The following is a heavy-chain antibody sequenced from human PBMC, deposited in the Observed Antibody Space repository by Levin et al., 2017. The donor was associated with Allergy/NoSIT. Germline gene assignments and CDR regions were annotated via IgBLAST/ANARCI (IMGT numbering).Heavy chain of an antibody. V-gene: IGHV4-61*02. CDR2: IYVTGST. CDR3: ARDLEGFSGYKPYCYTDV. CDR1: GDSISRGFYY. D-gene: IGHD5-12*01. J-gene: IGHJ6*03. Sequence: SETLSLTCSVSGDSISRGFYYWSWIRQPAGEGLEWIGRIYVTGSTTYSPSLKSQVTISLDRSKDQVSLKINSVTAADTAVYYCARDLEGFSGYKPYCYTDVWGKGTTVTVSS.